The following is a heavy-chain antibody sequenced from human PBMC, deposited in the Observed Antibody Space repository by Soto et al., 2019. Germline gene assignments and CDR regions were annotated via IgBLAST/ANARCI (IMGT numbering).Heavy chain of an antibody. CDR2: ISGSGGST. Sequence: VGSLRLSCAASGFTFSSYGMSWVRQAPAKGLEWVSSISGSGGSTYYADSVKGRFTISRDNSKNTLYLQMNSLRAEDTAVYYCAKDPISIFGVVIHMDVWGQGTTVTVSS. CDR3: AKDPISIFGVVIHMDV. D-gene: IGHD3-3*01. CDR1: GFTFSSYG. V-gene: IGHV3-23*01. J-gene: IGHJ6*02.